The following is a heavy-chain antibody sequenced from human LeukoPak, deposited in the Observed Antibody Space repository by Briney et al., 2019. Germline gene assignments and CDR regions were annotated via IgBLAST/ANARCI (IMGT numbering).Heavy chain of an antibody. CDR2: INPKRGGT. D-gene: IGHD3-22*01. CDR3: ARGGRYYDSSTYYPHYYGMDV. Sequence: GASVKVSCTASGYTFTDYYMHWVRQAPGQGLEWMAWINPKRGGTNYAQKFQGRVTMTGDTSISTAYMELSRLRSDDTAVYYCARGGRYYDSSTYYPHYYGMDVWGQGTTVTVSS. J-gene: IGHJ6*02. CDR1: GYTFTDYY. V-gene: IGHV1-2*02.